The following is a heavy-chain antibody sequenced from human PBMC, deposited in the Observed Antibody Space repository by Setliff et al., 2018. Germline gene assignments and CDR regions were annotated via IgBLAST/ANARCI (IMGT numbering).Heavy chain of an antibody. Sequence: PGGSLRLSCAASGFTLRNSGMHWVRQAPGRGLEWVTFISYDGFKIYYAESVKGRFTISRDISTNTLFLEIDSLRSEDTGLYYCAREGSISWSQYFHHWGQGTPVTVSS. J-gene: IGHJ1*01. CDR1: GFTLRNSG. CDR2: ISYDGFKI. CDR3: AREGSISWSQYFHH. D-gene: IGHD6-13*01. V-gene: IGHV3-30*03.